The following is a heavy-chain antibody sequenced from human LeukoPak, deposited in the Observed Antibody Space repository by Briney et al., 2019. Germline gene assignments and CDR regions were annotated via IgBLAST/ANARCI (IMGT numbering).Heavy chain of an antibody. CDR1: GGSISSSNW. Sequence: SGTLSLTCAVSGGSISSSNWWSWVRRPPGKGLEWIGEIYHSGSTNYNPSLKSRVTISVDKSKNQFSLKLSSVTAADTAVYYRARIPLSYSGYDSPNYYYYYGMDVWGKGTTVTVSS. CDR2: IYHSGST. CDR3: ARIPLSYSGYDSPNYYYYYGMDV. V-gene: IGHV4-4*02. J-gene: IGHJ6*04. D-gene: IGHD5-12*01.